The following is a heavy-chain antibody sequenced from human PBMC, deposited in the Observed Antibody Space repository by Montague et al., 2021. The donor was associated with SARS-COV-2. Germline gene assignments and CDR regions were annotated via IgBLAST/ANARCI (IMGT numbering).Heavy chain of an antibody. CDR1: GDSIRNSEYS. CDR2: INDGGST. CDR3: ATRTRYPQNDFGF. V-gene: IGHV4-39*01. J-gene: IGHJ4*02. D-gene: IGHD1-14*01. Sequence: SETLSLTCTVSGDSIRNSEYSWGWVRQPPGDGLEWIGNINDGGSTFYNRSVESRVTIFVDTSKNQFSLKLSSVTAADTAVYYCATRTRYPQNDFGFWGQGTLVTVSS.